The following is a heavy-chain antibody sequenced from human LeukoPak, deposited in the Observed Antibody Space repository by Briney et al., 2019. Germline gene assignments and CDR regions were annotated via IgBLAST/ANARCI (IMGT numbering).Heavy chain of an antibody. CDR1: GGSISSGGYS. J-gene: IGHJ4*02. V-gene: IGHV4-30-2*01. CDR3: ARFGGQVDY. Sequence: SQTLSLTCAVSGGSISSGGYSWSWIRQPPGKGLEWIGYIYHSGSTYYNPSLKSRVTISVDRSKNQLSLKLSSVTAADTAVYYCARFGGQVDYWGQGTLVTVSS. D-gene: IGHD3-16*01. CDR2: IYHSGST.